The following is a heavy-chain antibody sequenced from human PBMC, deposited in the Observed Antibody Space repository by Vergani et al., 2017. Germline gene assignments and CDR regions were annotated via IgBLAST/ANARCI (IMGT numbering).Heavy chain of an antibody. D-gene: IGHD1-14*01. CDR2: IYYSGST. CDR1: GGSISSGGYY. J-gene: IGHJ4*02. Sequence: QVQLQESGPGLVKPSQTLSLTCTVSGGSISSGGYYWSWIRQHPGKGLEWIGYIYYSGSTYYNPSLKTRVSMSSDTSNNQFSLMLSSVTVADTAVYYCARSIVSRNPPDYFDNWGQGTLVTVSS. V-gene: IGHV4-31*03. CDR3: ARSIVSRNPPDYFDN.